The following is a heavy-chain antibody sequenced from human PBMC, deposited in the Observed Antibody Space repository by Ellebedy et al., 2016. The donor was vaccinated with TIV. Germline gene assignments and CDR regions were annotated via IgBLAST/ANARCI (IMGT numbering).Heavy chain of an antibody. V-gene: IGHV3-23*01. D-gene: IGHD4-17*01. CDR1: GFTFSIYA. CDR2: ISGSGDST. J-gene: IGHJ4*02. Sequence: GESLKISCAASGFTFSIYAMSWVRQAPGKGLEWVSLISGSGDSTYYADSVKGRFTISRDNSKNTMYLQMNSLRAEDTAVYYCARVHGDYRIDYWGPGTLVTVSS. CDR3: ARVHGDYRIDY.